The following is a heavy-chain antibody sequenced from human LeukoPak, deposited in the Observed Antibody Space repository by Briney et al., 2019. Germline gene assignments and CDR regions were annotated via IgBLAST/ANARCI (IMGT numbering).Heavy chain of an antibody. V-gene: IGHV3-48*01. CDR1: GFIFGTYS. CDR2: ISSSSSTI. Sequence: GGSLRLSCAASGFIFGTYSMNWVRQAPGKGLEWGSYISSSSSTIYYADSVKGRFTISRDNTKNSLYLQMNSLRAEDTAIYYCTRDSPPDYWGQGTLVTVSS. CDR3: TRDSPPDY. J-gene: IGHJ4*02.